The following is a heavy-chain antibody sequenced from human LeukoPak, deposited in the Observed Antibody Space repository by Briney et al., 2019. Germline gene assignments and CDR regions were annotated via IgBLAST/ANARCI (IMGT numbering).Heavy chain of an antibody. D-gene: IGHD3-10*01. V-gene: IGHV4-34*01. CDR3: ARDGPYYGSVLTPDFY. J-gene: IGHJ4*02. CDR2: INHSGST. Sequence: PSETLSLTCAVYGGSFSGYYWSWIRQPPGKGLEWIGEINHSGSTNYNPSLKSRVTISVDTSKNQFSLKLSSVTAADTAVYYCARDGPYYGSVLTPDFYWGQGTLVTVSS. CDR1: GGSFSGYY.